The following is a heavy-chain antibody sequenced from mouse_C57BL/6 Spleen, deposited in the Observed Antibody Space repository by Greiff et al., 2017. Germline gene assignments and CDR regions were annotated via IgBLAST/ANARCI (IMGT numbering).Heavy chain of an antibody. CDR3: AREEDYGNSLFDY. V-gene: IGHV1-64*01. J-gene: IGHJ2*01. CDR1: GYTFTSYW. CDR2: IHPNSGST. Sequence: QVQLQQSGAELVKPGASVKLSCKASGYTFTSYWMHWVKQRPGQGLEWIGMIHPNSGSTNYNEKFKSKATLTVDKSSSTAYMQLSSLTSEDSAVYYCAREEDYGNSLFDYWGQGTTLTVSS. D-gene: IGHD2-1*01.